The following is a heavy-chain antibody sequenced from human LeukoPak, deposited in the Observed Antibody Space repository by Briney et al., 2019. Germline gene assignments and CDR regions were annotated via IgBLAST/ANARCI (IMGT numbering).Heavy chain of an antibody. V-gene: IGHV1-69*02. CDR1: GGTLSSYT. CDR2: IIPILGIA. CDR3: ARSAVDTAMGADFDY. D-gene: IGHD5-18*01. J-gene: IGHJ4*02. Sequence: SVKVSCKASGGTLSSYTISWVRQAPGQGLEWMGRIIPILGIANYAQKFQGRVTITADKSTSTAYMELSSLRSEDTAVYYCARSAVDTAMGADFDYWGQGTLVTVSS.